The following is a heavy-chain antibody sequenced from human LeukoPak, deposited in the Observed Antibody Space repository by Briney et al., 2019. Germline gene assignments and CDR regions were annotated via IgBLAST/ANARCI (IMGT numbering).Heavy chain of an antibody. J-gene: IGHJ4*02. V-gene: IGHV1-18*04. CDR2: INAYNGNT. CDR1: GYIFTSYG. Sequence: ASVKVSCKASGYIFTSYGTSWVRQAPGQGLEWMGWINAYNGNTNYAQKLQGRVTMTTDTSTSTAYMELRSLRSDDTAVYYCARDYNWNVDYWGQGTLVTVSS. CDR3: ARDYNWNVDY. D-gene: IGHD1-1*01.